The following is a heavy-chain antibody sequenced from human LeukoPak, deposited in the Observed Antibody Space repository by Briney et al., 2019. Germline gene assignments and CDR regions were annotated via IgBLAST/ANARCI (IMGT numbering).Heavy chain of an antibody. CDR3: ARHKGYDSSGYFDY. Sequence: SETLSLTCTGSGGSISSYYWSWIRQPPGKGLEWIGYIYYSGSTNYNPSLKSRVTISVDTSKNQFSLKLSSVTAADTAVYYCARHKGYDSSGYFDYWGQGTLVTVSS. CDR1: GGSISSYY. D-gene: IGHD3-22*01. J-gene: IGHJ4*02. CDR2: IYYSGST. V-gene: IGHV4-59*08.